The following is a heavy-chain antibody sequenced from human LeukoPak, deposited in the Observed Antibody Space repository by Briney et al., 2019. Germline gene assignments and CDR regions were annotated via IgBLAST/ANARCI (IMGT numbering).Heavy chain of an antibody. CDR3: ARSQATAMVSDY. V-gene: IGHV4-34*01. CDR1: GGSFSGYY. Sequence: ASETLSLTCAVYGGSFSGYYWSWIRQPPGKGLEWIGSIYYSGRTYYNPSLKSRVTIFVDTSKNQFSLKLNSVTAADTAVYYCARSQATAMVSDYWGQGTLVTVSS. J-gene: IGHJ4*02. D-gene: IGHD2-2*01. CDR2: IYYSGRT.